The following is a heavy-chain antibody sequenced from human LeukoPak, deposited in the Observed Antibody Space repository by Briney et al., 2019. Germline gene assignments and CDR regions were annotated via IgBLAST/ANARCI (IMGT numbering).Heavy chain of an antibody. J-gene: IGHJ4*02. D-gene: IGHD5-18*01. V-gene: IGHV4-61*02. CDR3: ARAGGRDNSYGFQDY. CDR2: IYTSGNT. CDR1: GGSISSGEYY. Sequence: SQTLSLTCTVPGGSISSGEYYWSWIRQPAGKGLEWIGRIYTSGNTNYNPSLKSRVTISLDTSKNHFSLRLSSVTAADTAVYYCARAGGRDNSYGFQDYWGQGTLVTVSS.